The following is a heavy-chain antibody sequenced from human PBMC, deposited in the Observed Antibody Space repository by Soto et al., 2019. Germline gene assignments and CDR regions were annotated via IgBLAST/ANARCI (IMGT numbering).Heavy chain of an antibody. V-gene: IGHV4-30-4*01. CDR1: GGSFSSGDYY. Sequence: QVQLQESGPGLVKPSQTLSLTCTVSGGSFSSGDYYWSWIRQPPGKGLEWIGYIYYTGSTYYHPSLKSRATMSVDPSKNQFSLRLSSVTAADTAVYYCARVPAGGNSDYFDSWGQGTLVTVSS. CDR2: IYYTGST. CDR3: ARVPAGGNSDYFDS. D-gene: IGHD2-21*02. J-gene: IGHJ4*02.